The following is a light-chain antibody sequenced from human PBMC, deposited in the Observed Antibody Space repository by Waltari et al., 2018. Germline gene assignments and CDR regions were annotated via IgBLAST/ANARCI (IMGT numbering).Light chain of an antibody. CDR2: KAS. Sequence: DVQMTQSPSTLSASVGDRVTITCRASQSISNSLAWYQQKPGKAPKLLIYKASSLESGVPSRFSGSGSGTEFTLTISSLQPDEFATYYCQQYNNYRTFGQGTKVEIK. J-gene: IGKJ1*01. CDR1: QSISNS. CDR3: QQYNNYRT. V-gene: IGKV1-5*03.